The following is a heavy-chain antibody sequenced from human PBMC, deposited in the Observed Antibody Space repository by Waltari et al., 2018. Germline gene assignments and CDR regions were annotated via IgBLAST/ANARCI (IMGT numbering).Heavy chain of an antibody. D-gene: IGHD3-22*01. CDR1: GYTFSNYG. CDR2: ITAYNGNT. Sequence: QVQLVQSGTEVKKPGASVKVSCKASGYTFSNYGVSWVRQAPGQGREWVGWITAYNGNTHSAPKLQGRGTMTTDTSTTTAYLELRSLTSDDTAVYYCARVFDSSQYYYGSDYWGQGTLVTVSS. J-gene: IGHJ4*02. V-gene: IGHV1-18*01. CDR3: ARVFDSSQYYYGSDY.